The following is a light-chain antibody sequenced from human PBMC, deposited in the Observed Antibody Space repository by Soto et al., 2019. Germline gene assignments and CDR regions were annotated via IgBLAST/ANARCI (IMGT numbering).Light chain of an antibody. CDR2: DAS. CDR3: HHYGYGADT. J-gene: IGKJ2*01. Sequence: EVVLTQSPGTLSLSPGERATLSCRASETVGSNYLAWYQQQPGQAPRLLIFDASSRATGIPDRFSGSGSGTEFSLTISRLVPEDSAVYFCHHYGYGADTFGQGTKLEI. CDR1: ETVGSNY. V-gene: IGKV3-20*01.